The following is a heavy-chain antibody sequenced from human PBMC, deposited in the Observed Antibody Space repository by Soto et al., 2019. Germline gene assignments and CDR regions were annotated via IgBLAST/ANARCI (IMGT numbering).Heavy chain of an antibody. V-gene: IGHV1-69*12. J-gene: IGHJ4*02. Sequence: QVQLVQSGAEVKKPGSSVKVSCKASGGTFSSYAISWVRQAPGQGLEWMGGIIPIFGTANYAQKFQGRVMFTAEESTSTDYMELRSLRSEDTAVYYCARDERYRSNPGNPFDYWGQGTLVTVSS. D-gene: IGHD1-1*01. CDR2: IIPIFGTA. CDR1: GGTFSSYA. CDR3: ARDERYRSNPGNPFDY.